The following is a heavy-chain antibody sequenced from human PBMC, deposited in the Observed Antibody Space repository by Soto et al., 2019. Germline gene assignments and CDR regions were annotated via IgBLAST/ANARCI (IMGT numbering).Heavy chain of an antibody. J-gene: IGHJ6*03. D-gene: IGHD3-16*02. CDR2: ISSDGSST. CDR3: ARHRDFLYRRPLNYYMAV. CDR1: GGTLGDYG. Sequence: GGSLRLSWAVAGGTLGDYGMHWFRQVPGKGLVWVSRISSDGSSTAYADSVKGRFTISRDNSKNTVYLQMNSLGAADTAVYYCARHRDFLYRRPLNYYMAVWGNGTTVTVSS. V-gene: IGHV3-74*01.